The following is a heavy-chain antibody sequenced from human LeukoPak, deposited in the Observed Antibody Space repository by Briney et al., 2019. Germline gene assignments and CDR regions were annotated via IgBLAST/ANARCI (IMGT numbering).Heavy chain of an antibody. V-gene: IGHV1-18*01. Sequence: ASMKVSCKASGYTFTSYGISWVRQAPGQGLEWMGWISAYNSNTNYAQKLQGRVTMTTDTSTSTAYMELRSLRSDDTAVYYCARAEYRSSTSCYSGGRLYSSSAGDYWGQGTLVTVSS. J-gene: IGHJ4*02. D-gene: IGHD2-2*01. CDR3: ARAEYRSSTSCYSGGRLYSSSAGDY. CDR2: ISAYNSNT. CDR1: GYTFTSYG.